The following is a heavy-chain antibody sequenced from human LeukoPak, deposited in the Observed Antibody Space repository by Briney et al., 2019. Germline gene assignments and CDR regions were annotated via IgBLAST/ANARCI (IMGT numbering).Heavy chain of an antibody. CDR1: GFTFSSYE. CDR3: VKDSAVPFLPQQ. J-gene: IGHJ1*01. D-gene: IGHD2/OR15-2a*01. Sequence: QPGGSLRLSCAASGFTFSSYEMNWVRQAPGKGLEGVSYISSSGSTIYYADSVKGRFTISRDNAKNSLYLQMNSLRAEDTAVYYCVKDSAVPFLPQQWGQGTLVTVSS. V-gene: IGHV3-48*03. CDR2: ISSSGSTI.